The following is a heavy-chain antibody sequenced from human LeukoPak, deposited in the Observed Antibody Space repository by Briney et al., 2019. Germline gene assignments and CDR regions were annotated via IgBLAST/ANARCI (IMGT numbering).Heavy chain of an antibody. CDR1: GFIFSSYA. Sequence: GGSLRLSCAASGFIFSSYAMSWVRQAPGKGLEWVSAISGSGGSTYYADSVKGRFTISRDNSKNTLYLQMNSLRAEDTAVYYCAKETYYDILTGYLPRWFDPWGQGTLVTVSS. D-gene: IGHD3-9*01. J-gene: IGHJ5*02. CDR2: ISGSGGST. V-gene: IGHV3-23*01. CDR3: AKETYYDILTGYLPRWFDP.